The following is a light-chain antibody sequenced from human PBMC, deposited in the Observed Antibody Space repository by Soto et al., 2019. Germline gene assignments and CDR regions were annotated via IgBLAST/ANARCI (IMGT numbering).Light chain of an antibody. V-gene: IGKV3-15*01. CDR2: GVS. CDR1: QSVSVN. CDR3: QQYSAYPWT. J-gene: IGKJ1*01. Sequence: EIVMTQSPGTLSVSPGERATLSCRASQSVSVNLAWYQQKPGQAPRLLIYGVSTRATGIPARFSGSESGTEFTLTISSLQSEDFAVYYCQQYSAYPWTFGQGSKVEVK.